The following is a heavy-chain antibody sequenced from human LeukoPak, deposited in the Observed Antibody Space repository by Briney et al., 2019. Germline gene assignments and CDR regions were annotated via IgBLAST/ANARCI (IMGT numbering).Heavy chain of an antibody. D-gene: IGHD6-13*01. J-gene: IGHJ4*02. CDR1: GFTFSSYS. V-gene: IGHV3-21*01. CDR3: ASETWQQLYDY. Sequence: GGSLRLSCAASGFTFSSYSMNWVRQAPGKGLEWVSSISSSSSYIYYADSVKGRFTISRDNAKNSMYLQMNSLRAEDTAVYYCASETWQQLYDYWGQGTLVTVSS. CDR2: ISSSSSYI.